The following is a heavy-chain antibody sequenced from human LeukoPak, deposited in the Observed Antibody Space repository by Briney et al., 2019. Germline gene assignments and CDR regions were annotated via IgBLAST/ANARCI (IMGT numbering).Heavy chain of an antibody. D-gene: IGHD3-3*01. CDR3: ARGIGRSSRFFWSGYYSPSYFDY. J-gene: IGHJ4*02. Sequence: ASVKVSCKASGYIFNRQGMNWVRQAPGQGLEWMGWMNPNSGNTGYAQKFQGRVTITRNTSISTAYMELSSLRSEDTAVYYCARGIGRSSRFFWSGYYSPSYFDYWGQGTLVTVSS. CDR1: GYIFNRQG. V-gene: IGHV1-8*03. CDR2: MNPNSGNT.